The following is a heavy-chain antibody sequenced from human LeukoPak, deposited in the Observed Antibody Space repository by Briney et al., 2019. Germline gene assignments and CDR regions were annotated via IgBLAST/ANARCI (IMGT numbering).Heavy chain of an antibody. Sequence: GGSLRLSCAASGFTFSSYAMSWVRQAPGKGLEWVSSIGGSGGSTYYADSMKGRFAISRDNSKNTLYLQMNSLRAEDTAVYYCAKVETAAAATLRGFDYWGQGTLVTVSS. V-gene: IGHV3-23*01. D-gene: IGHD6-13*01. CDR1: GFTFSSYA. CDR3: AKVETAAAATLRGFDY. CDR2: IGGSGGST. J-gene: IGHJ4*02.